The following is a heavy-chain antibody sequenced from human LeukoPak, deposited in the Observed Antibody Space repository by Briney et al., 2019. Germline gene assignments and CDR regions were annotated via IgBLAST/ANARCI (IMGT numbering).Heavy chain of an antibody. CDR2: ISSSSSYI. J-gene: IGHJ4*02. D-gene: IGHD6-6*01. CDR3: ARDLPDSSSLGDY. CDR1: GFTFSSYS. V-gene: IGHV3-21*01. Sequence: GGSLRLSCAASGFTFSSYSMNWVRQAPGKGLEWVSSISSSSSYIYYADSVKGRFTISRDNAKNSPYLQMNSLRAEDTAVYYCARDLPDSSSLGDYWGQGTLVTVSS.